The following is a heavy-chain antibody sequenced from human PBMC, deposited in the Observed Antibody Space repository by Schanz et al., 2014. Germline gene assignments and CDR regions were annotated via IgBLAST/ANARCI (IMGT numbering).Heavy chain of an antibody. CDR2: VHTGGRT. J-gene: IGHJ3*01. Sequence: EVQLVESGGGLIQPGGSLRLSCAVSGFSVSGNYFSWVRQAPGKGLEFVSMVHTGGRTDYAYSVKGRFTISRDNSKNAVFLQMNNLRTEDTAAYFCASRLTVKAFGLWGQGTMVTVS. V-gene: IGHV3-53*01. CDR3: ASRLTVKAFGL. CDR1: GFSVSGNY.